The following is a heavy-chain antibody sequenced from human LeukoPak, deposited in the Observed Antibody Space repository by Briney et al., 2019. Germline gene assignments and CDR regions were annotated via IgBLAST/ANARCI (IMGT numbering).Heavy chain of an antibody. CDR3: ARDKTTVTEYFQH. CDR2: ISGDTGDT. D-gene: IGHD4-11*01. J-gene: IGHJ1*01. CDR1: GYTFRSYG. V-gene: IGHV1-18*01. Sequence: ASVKVSCKASGYTFRSYGVSWVRQAPGQGPEWMGWISGDTGDTSYAQKFQGRVTMTTDTSTSTAYMELRSLRSDDTAVYYCARDKTTVTEYFQHWGQGTLVIVSS.